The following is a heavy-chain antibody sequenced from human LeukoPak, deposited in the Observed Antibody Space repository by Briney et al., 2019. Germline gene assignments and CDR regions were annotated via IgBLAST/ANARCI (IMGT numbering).Heavy chain of an antibody. CDR3: ASGTECGGDCYSL. CDR2: IYHSGST. V-gene: IGHV4-30-2*01. CDR1: GGSISSGGYS. J-gene: IGHJ4*02. D-gene: IGHD2-21*02. Sequence: SQTLSLTCAVSGGSISSGGYSWSWIRQPPRKGLEWIGYIYHSGSTYYNPSLKSRVTISVGRSKNQFSLKLSSVTAADTAVYYCASGTECGGDCYSLWGQGTLVTVSS.